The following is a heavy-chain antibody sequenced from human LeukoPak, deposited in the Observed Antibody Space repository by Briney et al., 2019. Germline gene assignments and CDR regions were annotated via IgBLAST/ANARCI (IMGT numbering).Heavy chain of an antibody. D-gene: IGHD5-12*01. CDR3: VREAYEYHFDY. Sequence: GGSLRLSCAASGLTFSDYSMNWVRQAPGKGLEWVSYISSSSLYINYADSVKGRFTVSRDNAKNSLFLQMNSLRAEDTAVYYCVREAYEYHFDYWGQGTLVTVSS. CDR1: GLTFSDYS. J-gene: IGHJ4*02. CDR2: ISSSSLYI. V-gene: IGHV3-21*06.